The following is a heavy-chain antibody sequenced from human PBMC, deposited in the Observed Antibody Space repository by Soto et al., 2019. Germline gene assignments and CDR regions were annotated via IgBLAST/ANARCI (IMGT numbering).Heavy chain of an antibody. CDR2: VSHDGRNT. J-gene: IGHJ4*02. V-gene: IGHV3-30*18. CDR3: AKGGRQWLVTSDFNY. CDR1: GFTFSDYA. Sequence: VQLVESGGGVVQPGRSLRLSCAASGFTFSDYAMHWVRQAPGKGLEWVAVVSHDGRNTHYADSVKGRFTISRDSSKHTVSLEMTSLRAEATAVSHCAKGGRQWLVTSDFNYWGQEARVTVSS. D-gene: IGHD6-19*01.